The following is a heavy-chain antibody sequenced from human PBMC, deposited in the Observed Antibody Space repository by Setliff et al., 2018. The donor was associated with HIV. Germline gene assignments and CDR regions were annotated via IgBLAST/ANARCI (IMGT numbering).Heavy chain of an antibody. Sequence: KPSETLSLTCTVSGGSIRSGSYYWTWIRQPAGKGLEWIGHISTSGSTNYNPSLKSRVTISVDSSKNQFSLRLSSVTAADTAVYYCAREWVLAATGTGIDPWGQGTWSPS. D-gene: IGHD6-13*01. V-gene: IGHV4-61*09. CDR3: AREWVLAATGTGIDP. CDR2: ISTSGST. CDR1: GGSIRSGSYY. J-gene: IGHJ5*02.